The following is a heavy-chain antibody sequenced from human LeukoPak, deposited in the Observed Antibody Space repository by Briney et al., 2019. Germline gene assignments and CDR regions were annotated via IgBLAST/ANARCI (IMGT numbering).Heavy chain of an antibody. CDR2: ISSSSSYI. V-gene: IGHV3-21*01. J-gene: IGHJ4*02. CDR1: GFTFSSYS. Sequence: GGSLRLSCAASGFTFSSYSMNWVRQAPGKGLEWVSSISSSSSYIYYADSVKGRFTISRDNAKNSLYLQMNSLRAEDTAVYYCARGNYDFWSGYYIYYFDYWGQGTLVTASS. CDR3: ARGNYDFWSGYYIYYFDY. D-gene: IGHD3-3*01.